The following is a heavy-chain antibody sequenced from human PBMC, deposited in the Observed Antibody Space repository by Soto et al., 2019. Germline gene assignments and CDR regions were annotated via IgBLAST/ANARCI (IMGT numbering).Heavy chain of an antibody. CDR3: ARQAHTDYYDSSGYYSDFDI. D-gene: IGHD3-22*01. Sequence: QVQLQESGPGLVKPSQTLSLTYTVSGGSISSGDYYWSWIRQPPGKGLEWIGYIYYSGSTYYNPSLKSRVTISVDTSKNQFSLKLSSVTAADTAVYYCARQAHTDYYDSSGYYSDFDIWGQGTMVTVSS. CDR1: GGSISSGDYY. CDR2: IYYSGST. V-gene: IGHV4-30-4*01. J-gene: IGHJ3*02.